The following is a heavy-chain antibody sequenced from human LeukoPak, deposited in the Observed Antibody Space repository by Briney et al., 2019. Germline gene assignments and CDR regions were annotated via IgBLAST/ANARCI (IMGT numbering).Heavy chain of an antibody. CDR1: GYTFTGYY. Sequence: GASVKVSCKASGYTFTGYYMHWVRQAPGQGLEWMGWINPNSGGTNYAQKFQGRVTMTRDTSISTAYMELSRLRSDDTAVYYCARRRVIAARLNYYFDCWGQGTLVTVSS. CDR3: ARRRVIAARLNYYFDC. D-gene: IGHD6-6*01. V-gene: IGHV1-2*02. J-gene: IGHJ4*02. CDR2: INPNSGGT.